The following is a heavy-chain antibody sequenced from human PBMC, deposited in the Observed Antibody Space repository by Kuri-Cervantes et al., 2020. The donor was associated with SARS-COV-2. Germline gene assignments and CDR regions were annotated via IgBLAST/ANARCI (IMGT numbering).Heavy chain of an antibody. CDR1: GFTFSSYG. CDR3: AKDHFGLAASPGQVAFDY. Sequence: GGSLRLSCAASGFTFSSYGMHWVRQAPGKGLEWVAFIRYDGSNKYYADSVKGRFTISRDNSKNTLYLQMNSLRAEDTAVYYCAKDHFGLAASPGQVAFDYGGQGTLVTVSS. V-gene: IGHV3-30*02. CDR2: IRYDGSNK. D-gene: IGHD6-13*01. J-gene: IGHJ4*02.